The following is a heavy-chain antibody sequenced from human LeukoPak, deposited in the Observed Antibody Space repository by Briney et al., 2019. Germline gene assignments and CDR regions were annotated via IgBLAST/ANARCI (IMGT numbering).Heavy chain of an antibody. Sequence: GGSLRLSCAGSGFTFSDYISWIRQSPGRGLEWVAYISGSGDVIYYADSVKGRFPISRDNAKNLVYLQMDSLRAEDTAVYSCARLPYYYFDRWGQGTLVTVSS. CDR3: ARLPYYYFDR. CDR1: GFTFSDY. V-gene: IGHV3-11*01. CDR2: ISGSGDVI. D-gene: IGHD2-21*01. J-gene: IGHJ4*02.